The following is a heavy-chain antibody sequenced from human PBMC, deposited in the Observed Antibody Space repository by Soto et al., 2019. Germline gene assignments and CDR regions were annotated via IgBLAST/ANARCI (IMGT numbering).Heavy chain of an antibody. CDR2: IKSKIDGGTT. V-gene: IGHV3-15*07. Sequence: GGSLRLSCAASGFTFSNAWMNWVRQAPGKGLEWVGRIKSKIDGGTTDYAAPVKGRFTISRDDSKNTLYLQMNSLKTEDTAVFYCTTDPTAGQNNDYGEFEYRGQGTLVTVSP. CDR3: TTDPTAGQNNDYGEFEY. D-gene: IGHD4-17*01. CDR1: GFTFSNAW. J-gene: IGHJ4*02.